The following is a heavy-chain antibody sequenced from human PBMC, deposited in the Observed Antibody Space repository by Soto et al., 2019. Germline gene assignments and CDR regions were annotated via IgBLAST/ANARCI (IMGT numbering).Heavy chain of an antibody. Sequence: SETLSLTCTVSGVSISNDVYYWTWIRQYPGKGLEWVGYIYYTGSTYYNPSLTSRAMMSVDTSKNQFSLKLSSVTAADTAVYYCARQEYGDYVFLDYWGQGTLVTVSS. D-gene: IGHD4-17*01. J-gene: IGHJ4*02. V-gene: IGHV4-31*03. CDR3: ARQEYGDYVFLDY. CDR1: GVSISNDVYY. CDR2: IYYTGST.